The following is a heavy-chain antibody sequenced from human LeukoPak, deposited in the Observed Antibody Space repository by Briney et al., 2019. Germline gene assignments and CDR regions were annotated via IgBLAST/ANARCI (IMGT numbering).Heavy chain of an antibody. V-gene: IGHV3-21*01. J-gene: IGHJ3*02. CDR1: GFTFSDYI. CDR3: AKDMCSSTSCSRRAFDI. CDR2: ISSSSNYI. D-gene: IGHD2-2*01. Sequence: GGSLRLSCAASGFTFSDYIMNWVRQAPGKGLEWVSYISSSSNYIYYADSVKGRFTISRDNSENTLYLQMNSLRAEDTAVFYCAKDMCSSTSCSRRAFDIWGQGTMVTVSS.